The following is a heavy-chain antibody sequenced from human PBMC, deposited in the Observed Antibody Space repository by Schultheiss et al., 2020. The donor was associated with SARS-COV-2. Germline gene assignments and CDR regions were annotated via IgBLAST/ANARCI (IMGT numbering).Heavy chain of an antibody. CDR2: IKQDGSEK. Sequence: GGSLRLSCAASGFTFSSYWMSWVRQAPGKGLEWVANIKQDGSEKYYVDSVKGRFTISRDNAMNSLYLQMNSLRAEDTAVYYCARKYCSSTSCYSDYWGQGTLVTVSS. V-gene: IGHV3-7*01. J-gene: IGHJ4*02. D-gene: IGHD2-2*01. CDR1: GFTFSSYW. CDR3: ARKYCSSTSCYSDY.